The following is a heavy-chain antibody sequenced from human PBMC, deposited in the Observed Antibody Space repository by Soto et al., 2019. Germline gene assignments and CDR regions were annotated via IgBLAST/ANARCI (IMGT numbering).Heavy chain of an antibody. J-gene: IGHJ4*02. CDR3: AREGVRGVMPVGY. CDR2: INPSGGST. V-gene: IGHV1-46*01. D-gene: IGHD3-10*01. Sequence: QVQLVQSGAEVKKPGASVKVSCKASGYTFTSYYMHWVRQAPGQGLEWMGIINPSGGSTSYAQKFQCRVTITRDTSTSTVYMELSSLRSEDTAVYYCAREGVRGVMPVGYWGQGTLVTVSS. CDR1: GYTFTSYY.